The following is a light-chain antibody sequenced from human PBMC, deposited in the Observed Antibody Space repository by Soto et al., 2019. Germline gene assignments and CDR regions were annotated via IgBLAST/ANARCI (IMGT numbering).Light chain of an antibody. CDR3: KQALQTPLT. CDR2: LGS. V-gene: IGKV2-28*01. Sequence: DIEMTQSPLSLAVTPREPASISCRSSQSLLHKTGRNYLAWYLKKPGQSPQLLIYLGSNRASGVPDRFSGSGSGTYFTLKISRVEAEDVGIYYCKQALQTPLTFGGGTKVEIK. J-gene: IGKJ4*01. CDR1: QSLLHKTGRNY.